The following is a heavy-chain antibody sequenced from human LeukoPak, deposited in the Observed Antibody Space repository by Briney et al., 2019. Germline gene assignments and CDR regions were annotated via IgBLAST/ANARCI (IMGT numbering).Heavy chain of an antibody. V-gene: IGHV3-23*01. D-gene: IGHD3-10*01. CDR1: GFTFSSYA. Sequence: GGSLRLSCAASGFTFSSYAMSWVRQAPGKGLNWVSAISGSGGSTYYADSVKGRFTISRDNSKNTLFLQMNSLRAEDTAVYYCAKSNLPYGSGSYVVGVDYWGQGTLVTVSS. J-gene: IGHJ4*02. CDR2: ISGSGGST. CDR3: AKSNLPYGSGSYVVGVDY.